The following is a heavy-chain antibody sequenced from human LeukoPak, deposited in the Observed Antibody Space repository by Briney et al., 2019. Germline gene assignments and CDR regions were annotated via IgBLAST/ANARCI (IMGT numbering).Heavy chain of an antibody. V-gene: IGHV4-59*01. CDR1: GGSISSYY. Sequence: PSETLSLTCTVSGGSISSYYWSWIRQPPGKGLEWIGYIYYSGSTNYNPSLKSRVTISVDTSKNQLSLKLSSVTAADTAVYYCARGGDGYNPIDYWGQGTLVTVSS. CDR2: IYYSGST. J-gene: IGHJ4*02. D-gene: IGHD5-24*01. CDR3: ARGGDGYNPIDY.